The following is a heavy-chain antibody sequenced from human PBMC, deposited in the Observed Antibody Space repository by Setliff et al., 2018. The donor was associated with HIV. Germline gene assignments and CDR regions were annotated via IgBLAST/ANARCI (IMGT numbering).Heavy chain of an antibody. CDR2: IYGGGST. Sequence: GGSLRLSCAASGFTVSSNYMSWVRQAPGKGLEWVSVIYGGGSTYYADSVKGRFTISRDNSRNTLCLQMDSLRAEDTAVYYCARDYYGSGSYYSYYYYGMDVWGQGTTVTVSS. CDR1: GFTVSSNY. V-gene: IGHV3-66*01. J-gene: IGHJ6*02. D-gene: IGHD3-10*01. CDR3: ARDYYGSGSYYSYYYYGMDV.